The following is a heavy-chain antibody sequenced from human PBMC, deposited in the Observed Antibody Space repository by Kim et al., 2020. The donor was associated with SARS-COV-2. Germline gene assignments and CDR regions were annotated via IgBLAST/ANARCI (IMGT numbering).Heavy chain of an antibody. CDR1: GGSISRGGYY. V-gene: IGHV4-31*03. J-gene: IGHJ4*02. Sequence: SETLSLTCTVSGGSISRGGYYWSWIRQHPGKGLEWIGYIYYSGSTYYNPSLKSRVTISVDTSKNQFSLKLSSVTAADTAVYYCARLHLIAAAGLDYWGQGTLVTVSS. CDR2: IYYSGST. CDR3: ARLHLIAAAGLDY. D-gene: IGHD6-13*01.